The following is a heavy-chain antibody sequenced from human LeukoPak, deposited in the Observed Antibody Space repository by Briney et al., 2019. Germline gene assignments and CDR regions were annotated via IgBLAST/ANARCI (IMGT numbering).Heavy chain of an antibody. Sequence: GGSLRLSCAASGFTFSSYSMNWVRQAPGKGLEWVSYISSSSSTIYYADSVKGRFTISRENAKNSLYLQMNSLRAEDTAVYYCARGKIYYYYMDVWGKGTTVTVSS. V-gene: IGHV3-48*04. CDR3: ARGKIYYYYMDV. CDR2: ISSSSSTI. CDR1: GFTFSSYS. J-gene: IGHJ6*03.